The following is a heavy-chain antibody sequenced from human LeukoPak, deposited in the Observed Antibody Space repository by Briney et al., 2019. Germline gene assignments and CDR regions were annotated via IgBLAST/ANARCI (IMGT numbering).Heavy chain of an antibody. CDR1: GFTFSNYW. V-gene: IGHV3-21*01. D-gene: IGHD1-20*01. Sequence: GGSLRLSCAASGFTFSNYWMTWVRQAPGKGLEWVSCISSSSSYIYNADSVKGRFTISRDNAKNSLYLQMNSLRVEDTAVYYCARAHNWKYGTFDYWGQGTLVTVSS. J-gene: IGHJ4*02. CDR2: ISSSSSYI. CDR3: ARAHNWKYGTFDY.